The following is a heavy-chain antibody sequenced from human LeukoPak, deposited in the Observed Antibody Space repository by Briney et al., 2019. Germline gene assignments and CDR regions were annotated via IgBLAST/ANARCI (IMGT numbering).Heavy chain of an antibody. CDR2: IQYDGSNQ. CDR1: GFTFCSYG. D-gene: IGHD4-17*01. CDR3: ARGLTPGDRGLDY. V-gene: IGHV3-30*02. J-gene: IGHJ4*02. Sequence: GGSLRLSCTASGFTFCSYGMHWVRQAPGKGLEWVAYIQYDGSNQQYADSVKGRFSISRDRSKNIPYLQMNSLRAEDTAVYYCARGLTPGDRGLDYWGQGTLVTVSS.